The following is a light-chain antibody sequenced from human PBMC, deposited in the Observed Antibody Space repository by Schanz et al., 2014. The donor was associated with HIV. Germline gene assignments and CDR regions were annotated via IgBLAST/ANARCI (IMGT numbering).Light chain of an antibody. Sequence: SVLTSPASVSGSLGQSITISCPGTSGDVGRYDYASWYQQHPGQAPKLLIYDVTYRPSGISNRFSGSKSGYTASLTISGLQADDEADYYCSSYTTSSTLVFGGGTKVTVL. CDR2: DVT. J-gene: IGLJ2*01. CDR1: SGDVGRYDY. V-gene: IGLV2-14*03. CDR3: SSYTTSSTLV.